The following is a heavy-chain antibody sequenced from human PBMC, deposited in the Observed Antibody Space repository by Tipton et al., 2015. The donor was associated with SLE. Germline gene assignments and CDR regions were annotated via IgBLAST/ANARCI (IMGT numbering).Heavy chain of an antibody. D-gene: IGHD3-16*01. Sequence: TLSLTCRVSGDSMNGHSYYWGWVRQPPGKGLEWIGSIHETGLTSYNPAVKSRVTISLDMSKNQFSLTVRFVTAADTAVYYCARLAWENYVESWGQGTLVTVSS. CDR1: GDSMNGHSYY. CDR2: IHETGLT. CDR3: ARLAWENYVES. J-gene: IGHJ5*01. V-gene: IGHV4-39*07.